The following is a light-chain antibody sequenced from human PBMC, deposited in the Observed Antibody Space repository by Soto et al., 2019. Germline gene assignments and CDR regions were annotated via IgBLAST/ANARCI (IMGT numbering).Light chain of an antibody. Sequence: EVVMTQALATLSVSPGERATLSCRASQSVSSNLAWYQQKPGQAPRLLIYGASTRATGIPARFSGSGSGTDFTLTISRLEPEDFAVYYCQQCGSSPLTFGGGTKVAIK. V-gene: IGKV3-15*01. CDR2: GAS. CDR1: QSVSSN. CDR3: QQCGSSPLT. J-gene: IGKJ4*01.